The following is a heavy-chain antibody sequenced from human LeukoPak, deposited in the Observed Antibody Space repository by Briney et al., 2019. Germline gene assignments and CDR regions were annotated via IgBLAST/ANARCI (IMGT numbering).Heavy chain of an antibody. D-gene: IGHD2-8*01. CDR2: IDSNTGGT. CDR3: ARDANAAFDP. J-gene: IGHJ5*02. V-gene: IGHV1-2*02. Sequence: ASVKVSCKASGYTFTGYYIHWVRQAPGQGLEWMGWIDSNTGGTNYAQKFQGRVTMTRDTSISTAYMELSGLTSDDTAVYYCARDANAAFDPWGQGTLVTVFS. CDR1: GYTFTGYY.